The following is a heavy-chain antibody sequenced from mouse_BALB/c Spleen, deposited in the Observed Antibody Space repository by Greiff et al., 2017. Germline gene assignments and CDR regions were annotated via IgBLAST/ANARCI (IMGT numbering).Heavy chain of an antibody. D-gene: IGHD2-3*01. V-gene: IGHV5-6-5*01. CDR3: ARLDGYYFDY. J-gene: IGHJ2*01. CDR1: GFTFSSYA. CDR2: ISSGGST. Sequence: EVQRVESGGGLVKPGGSLKLSCAASGFTFSSYAMSWVRQTPEKRLEWVASISSGGSTYYPDSVKGRFTISRDNARNILYLQMSSLRSEDTAMYYCARLDGYYFDYWGQGTTLTVSS.